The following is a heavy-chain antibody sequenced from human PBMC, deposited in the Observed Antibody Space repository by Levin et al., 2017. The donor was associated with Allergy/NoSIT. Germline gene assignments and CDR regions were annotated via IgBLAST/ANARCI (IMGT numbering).Heavy chain of an antibody. Sequence: ASVKVSCKASGYTFTTYTIHWVRQAPGQRLEWMGWINAGNGNTKYSQKFQDRVTITRDTSASTAYLELSSLRSEDTALYYCARDHYSYSGGPTKDYFDYWGQGTLVTVSS. CDR2: INAGNGNT. D-gene: IGHD2-15*01. V-gene: IGHV1-3*01. J-gene: IGHJ4*02. CDR3: ARDHYSYSGGPTKDYFDY. CDR1: GYTFTTYT.